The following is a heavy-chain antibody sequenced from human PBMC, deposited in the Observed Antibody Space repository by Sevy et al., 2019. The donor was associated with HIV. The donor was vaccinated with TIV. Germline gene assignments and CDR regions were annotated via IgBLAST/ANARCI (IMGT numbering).Heavy chain of an antibody. CDR2: KSHDGRNHK. D-gene: IGHD3-10*01. J-gene: IGHJ4*02. CDR3: ARDRGEILRSAFKS. CDR1: GFTFGEYG. Sequence: GGSLRLSCAASGFTFGEYGMHWVRQAPGKGLEWVAVKSHDGRNHKYNADFVKGRFTISRDNSKNMVYLQMNGLCVEDTAIYYCARDRGEILRSAFKSWGQGTLVTVSS. V-gene: IGHV3-33*08.